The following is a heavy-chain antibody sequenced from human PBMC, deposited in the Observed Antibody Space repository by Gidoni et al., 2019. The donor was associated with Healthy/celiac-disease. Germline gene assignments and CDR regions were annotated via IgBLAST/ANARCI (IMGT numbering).Heavy chain of an antibody. Sequence: EVQLLESGGGLVQPGGSLRLSCAASGFTFSSYAMSWVRQAPGKGLEWVSPITASGGSKYYAESVKGRFTISRDNSKNTLYLQMNSLRAEDTAVYYCAKGLCSGGSGPLDYWGQGTLVTVSS. D-gene: IGHD2-15*01. CDR2: ITASGGSK. CDR3: AKGLCSGGSGPLDY. V-gene: IGHV3-23*01. CDR1: GFTFSSYA. J-gene: IGHJ4*02.